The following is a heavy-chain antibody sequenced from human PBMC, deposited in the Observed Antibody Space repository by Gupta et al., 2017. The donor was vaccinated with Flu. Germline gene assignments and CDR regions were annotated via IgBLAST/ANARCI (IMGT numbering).Heavy chain of an antibody. D-gene: IGHD3-16*01. CDR1: GFPFSSYA. V-gene: IGHV3-23*01. Sequence: DVQMLESGGDWVQLGGSLSSPCAASGFPFSSYAMNWVRQAPGKGLEWVSFISGNGESTFYADSVKGRFTISRDNSKNTLYVEMNNLRVEDTAVYYCAKPHRYYDVSGFDWGQGTLVTVSS. J-gene: IGHJ4*02. CDR2: ISGNGEST. CDR3: AKPHRYYDVSGFD.